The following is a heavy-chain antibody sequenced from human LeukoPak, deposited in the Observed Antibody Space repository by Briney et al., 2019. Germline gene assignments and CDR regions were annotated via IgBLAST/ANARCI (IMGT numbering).Heavy chain of an antibody. Sequence: ASVKVSCKASGYTFTSYGISWVRQAPGQGLEWMGWISAYNGNTNYAQKLQGRVTMTTDTSTSTAYMGLRSLRSDDTAVYYCARTMAAPDENWFDPWGQGTLVTVSS. J-gene: IGHJ5*02. V-gene: IGHV1-18*01. CDR3: ARTMAAPDENWFDP. D-gene: IGHD5-24*01. CDR2: ISAYNGNT. CDR1: GYTFTSYG.